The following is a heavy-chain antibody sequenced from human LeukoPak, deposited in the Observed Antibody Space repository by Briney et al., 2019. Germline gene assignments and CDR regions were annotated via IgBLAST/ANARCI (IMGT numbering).Heavy chain of an antibody. CDR3: ARDPGSGSYYRFDY. V-gene: IGHV3-33*08. CDR2: IWFDGSNK. D-gene: IGHD3-10*01. CDR1: GFIFSNYW. J-gene: IGHJ4*02. Sequence: GGSLRLSCAASGFIFSNYWMHWVRQAPGKGLEWVAVIWFDGSNKYYADSMKGRFTISRDNSKNTLYLQMNSLRAEDTAVYYCARDPGSGSYYRFDYWGQGTLVTVSS.